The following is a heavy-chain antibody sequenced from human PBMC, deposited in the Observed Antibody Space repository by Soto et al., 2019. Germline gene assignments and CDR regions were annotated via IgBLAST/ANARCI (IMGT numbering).Heavy chain of an antibody. Sequence: ASVKVSCKASGYTFTSYGISWVRQAPGQGLEWMGWISAYNGNTNYAQKLQGRVTMTTDTSTSAAYMELRSLRSDDTAVYYCARLKSYELLWFGPDYWGQGTLVTVSS. J-gene: IGHJ4*02. D-gene: IGHD3-10*01. CDR3: ARLKSYELLWFGPDY. CDR1: GYTFTSYG. CDR2: ISAYNGNT. V-gene: IGHV1-18*04.